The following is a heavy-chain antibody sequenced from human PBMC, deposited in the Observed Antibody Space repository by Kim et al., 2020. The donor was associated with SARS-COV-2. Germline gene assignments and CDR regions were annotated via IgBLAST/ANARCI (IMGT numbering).Heavy chain of an antibody. Sequence: ASVKVSCKASGYTFTSYYMHWVRQAPGQGLEWMGIINPSGGSTSYAQKFQGRVTMTRDTSTSTVYMELSSLRSEDTAVYYCARVWGYCSSTSCYDHWFDPWGQGTLVTVSS. J-gene: IGHJ5*02. V-gene: IGHV1-46*01. CDR3: ARVWGYCSSTSCYDHWFDP. CDR1: GYTFTSYY. D-gene: IGHD2-2*01. CDR2: INPSGGST.